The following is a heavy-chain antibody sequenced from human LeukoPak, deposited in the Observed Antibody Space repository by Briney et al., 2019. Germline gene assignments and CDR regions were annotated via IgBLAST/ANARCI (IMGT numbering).Heavy chain of an antibody. V-gene: IGHV3-23*01. Sequence: PGGSLRLSCAASGFTFSSSAMSWVRQAPGKGLEWVSAISGSGGSTYYADSVKGRFTISRDNSKNTLYLQMNSLRAEDTAVYYCASFVVTMVRGVVDYWGQGTLVTVSS. J-gene: IGHJ4*02. CDR1: GFTFSSSA. CDR3: ASFVVTMVRGVVDY. CDR2: ISGSGGST. D-gene: IGHD3-10*01.